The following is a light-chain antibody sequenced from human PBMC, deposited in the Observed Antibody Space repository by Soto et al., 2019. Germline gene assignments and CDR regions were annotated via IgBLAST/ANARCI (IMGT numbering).Light chain of an antibody. CDR1: SSDVGGYNY. V-gene: IGLV2-11*01. Sequence: QSVLTQPRSVSGSPGQSVTISCTGTSSDVGGYNYVSWYQQHPGKAPKLMIYDVRKRPSGVPDRFSGSKSGNTASLTISGLQAEDEADYYCCSYAGSYSYVFGTGTKVTVL. CDR2: DVR. J-gene: IGLJ1*01. CDR3: CSYAGSYSYV.